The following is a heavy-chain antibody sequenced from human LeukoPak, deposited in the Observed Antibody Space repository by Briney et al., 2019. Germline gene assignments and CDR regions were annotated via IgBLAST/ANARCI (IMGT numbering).Heavy chain of an antibody. J-gene: IGHJ4*02. CDR1: GFTFSSYA. V-gene: IGHV3-23*01. CDR2: ISGSGGST. Sequence: GGSLRLSCAASGFTFSSYAMSWVRQAPGKGLEWVSAISGSGGSTYYADSVKGRFTISRDNSKNTLYLQMNSLRAEDTAVYHCAKDPLPLYYDSSGYYYVRPDYWGQGTLVTVSS. D-gene: IGHD3-22*01. CDR3: AKDPLPLYYDSSGYYYVRPDY.